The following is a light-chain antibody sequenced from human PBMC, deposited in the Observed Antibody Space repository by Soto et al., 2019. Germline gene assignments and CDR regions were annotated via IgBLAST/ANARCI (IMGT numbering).Light chain of an antibody. Sequence: SALSEAGSVTGSAVLAITISRNETSSDVGSYNLVSWYQQHPGKAPKLMIYEVSKRPSGVSNRFSGSKSGNTASLTISGLQAEDEADYYCCSYAGSSTSPYVFGTGTKVTVL. CDR2: EVS. J-gene: IGLJ1*01. V-gene: IGLV2-23*02. CDR3: CSYAGSSTSPYV. CDR1: SSDVGSYNL.